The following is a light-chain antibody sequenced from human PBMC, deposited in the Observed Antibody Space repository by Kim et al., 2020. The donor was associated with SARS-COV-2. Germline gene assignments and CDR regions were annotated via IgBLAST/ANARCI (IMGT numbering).Light chain of an antibody. J-gene: IGKJ1*01. Sequence: IVLTQSPGTLSLSPGEGATLSCRASQSVSNNYLAWYQHKPGQAPRLLIFGASTRATGIPDKFSGSGSGTDFTLTISRLEPEDFAIYYCQQYGSLPRTFGQGTKVDIK. CDR3: QQYGSLPRT. CDR2: GAS. CDR1: QSVSNNY. V-gene: IGKV3-20*01.